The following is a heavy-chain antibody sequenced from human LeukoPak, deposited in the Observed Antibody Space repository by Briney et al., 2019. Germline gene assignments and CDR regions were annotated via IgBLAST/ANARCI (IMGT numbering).Heavy chain of an antibody. CDR2: INAGNGNT. J-gene: IGHJ6*03. V-gene: IGHV1-3*01. CDR3: ARSPPLLLIVVVPATTMDV. Sequence: ASVKVSCKASGYTFTSYAMHWVRQAPGQRLEWMGWINAGNGNTKYSQKFQGRVTITRDTSASTAYMELSSLRSDDTAVYYCARSPPLLLIVVVPATTMDVWGKGTTVTVSS. CDR1: GYTFTSYA. D-gene: IGHD2-2*01.